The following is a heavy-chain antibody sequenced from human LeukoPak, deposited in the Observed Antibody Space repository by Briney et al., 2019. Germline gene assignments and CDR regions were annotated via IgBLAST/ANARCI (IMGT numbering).Heavy chain of an antibody. CDR2: INPSGGST. J-gene: IGHJ4*02. V-gene: IGHV1-46*01. Sequence: ASVKVSCKASGYTFTSYYMHWVRQAPGQGLEWMGIINPSGGSTSYAQKFQGRVTMTRDTSTSTVYMELSSLRSDDTAVYYCARGGSYYDFWSGYYSRDFDYWAREPWSPSPQ. CDR1: GYTFTSYY. CDR3: ARGGSYYDFWSGYYSRDFDY. D-gene: IGHD3-3*01.